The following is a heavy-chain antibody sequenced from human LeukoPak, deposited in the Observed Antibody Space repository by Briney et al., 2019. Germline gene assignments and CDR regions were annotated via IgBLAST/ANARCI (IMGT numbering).Heavy chain of an antibody. J-gene: IGHJ4*02. CDR3: AKGPTYYSGSFFLDY. D-gene: IGHD1-26*01. V-gene: IGHV3-30*02. CDR1: GFTFSSCG. CDR2: IRYDGNNK. Sequence: PGGSLRLSCAASGFTFSSCGMHWVRQAPGRGLEWVAFIRYDGNNKYYADSVKGRFTISRGNSKNTLYLQMSSLRAEDTAVYYCAKGPTYYSGSFFLDYWGQGNLVTVSS.